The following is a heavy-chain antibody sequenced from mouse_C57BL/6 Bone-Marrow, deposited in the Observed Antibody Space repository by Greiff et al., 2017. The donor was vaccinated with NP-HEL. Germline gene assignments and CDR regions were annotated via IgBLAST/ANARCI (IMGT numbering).Heavy chain of an antibody. D-gene: IGHD2-5*01. Sequence: QVQLQQPGAELVKPGASVKMSCKASGYTFTSYWITWVKQRPGQGLEWIGDIYPGSGSTTYNEKFKSKATLTVDTSSSTAYMQLSSLTSEDAAVYYCARWGAYYSKGWYFDVWGTGTTVTVSS. J-gene: IGHJ1*03. V-gene: IGHV1-55*01. CDR1: GYTFTSYW. CDR3: ARWGAYYSKGWYFDV. CDR2: IYPGSGST.